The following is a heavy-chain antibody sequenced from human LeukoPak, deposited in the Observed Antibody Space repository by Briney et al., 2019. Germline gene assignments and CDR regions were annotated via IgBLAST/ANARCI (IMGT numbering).Heavy chain of an antibody. Sequence: EASVTVSCKASGYTFTGYYMHWVRQAPGQGLEWMGWINPNSGGTNYAQKFQGRVTMTRDTSISTAYMELSRLRSDDTAIYYCARGSRNYYDTSGYYPAWGQGTLVTVSS. V-gene: IGHV1-2*02. CDR1: GYTFTGYY. CDR3: ARGSRNYYDTSGYYPA. J-gene: IGHJ4*02. CDR2: INPNSGGT. D-gene: IGHD3-22*01.